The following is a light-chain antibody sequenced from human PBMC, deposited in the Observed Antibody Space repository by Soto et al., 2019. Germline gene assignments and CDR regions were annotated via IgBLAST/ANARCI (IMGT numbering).Light chain of an antibody. Sequence: QSALTQPASVSGSPGQSITISCTGPSSYVGGYKLVSWYQQHPGKAPKLMIYEGNKRPSGVSSRFSGSKSGNTASLTISGLQAEDEADYYCCSYAGSSTLVFGGGTKVTVL. CDR2: EGN. J-gene: IGLJ3*02. V-gene: IGLV2-23*01. CDR3: CSYAGSSTLV. CDR1: SSYVGGYKL.